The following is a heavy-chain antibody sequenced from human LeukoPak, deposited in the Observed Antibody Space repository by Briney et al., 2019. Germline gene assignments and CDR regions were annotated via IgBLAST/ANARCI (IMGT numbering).Heavy chain of an antibody. CDR1: GYSISSGYC. V-gene: IGHV4-38-2*02. CDR2: IYHSGST. J-gene: IGHJ3*02. Sequence: SETLSLTCTVSGYSISSGYCWGWIRQPPGKGLEWIGNIYHSGSTYYNPSLKSRVTISVDTSKNQFSLRLTSVTAADTAVYYCARDLGSQDAFDIWGQGTMVTVSS. CDR3: ARDLGSQDAFDI. D-gene: IGHD3-10*01.